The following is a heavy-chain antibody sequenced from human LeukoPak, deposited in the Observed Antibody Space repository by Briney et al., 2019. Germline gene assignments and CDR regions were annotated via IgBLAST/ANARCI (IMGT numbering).Heavy chain of an antibody. D-gene: IGHD6-13*01. CDR1: GGTFSSYA. CDR2: IIPIFGTA. Sequence: ASVKVSCKASGGTFSSYAISWVRQAPGQGLEWMGGIIPIFGTANYAQKFQGRVTITADKSTSTAYMELSSLRSEDTAVYYCARALGGDYSSSPLPTGFDFWGQGTLVTISS. CDR3: ARALGGDYSSSPLPTGFDF. V-gene: IGHV1-69*06. J-gene: IGHJ4*02.